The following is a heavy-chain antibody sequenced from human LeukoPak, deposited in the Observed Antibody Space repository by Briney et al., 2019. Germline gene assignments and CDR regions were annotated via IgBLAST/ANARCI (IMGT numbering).Heavy chain of an antibody. D-gene: IGHD3-9*01. Sequence: PSETLSLTCTVSGGSISSGDYYWSWIRQPPGKGLEWIGEINHSGSTNYNPSLKSRVTISVDTSKNQFSLKLSSVTAADTAVYYCARMRAYYDILTGYYKGNAFDIWGQGTMVTVSS. CDR2: INHSGST. V-gene: IGHV4-39*07. CDR3: ARMRAYYDILTGYYKGNAFDI. J-gene: IGHJ3*02. CDR1: GGSISSGDYY.